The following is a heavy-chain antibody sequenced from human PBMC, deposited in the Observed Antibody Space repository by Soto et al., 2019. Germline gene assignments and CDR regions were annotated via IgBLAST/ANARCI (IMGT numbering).Heavy chain of an antibody. Sequence: GGSLRLSCAASGFIFSAYGIHWVRQAPGKGLEWVAIVWNDGINKYYADSVKGRFTISRDNFKNTVDLQMNSLRVEDTAVYYCARLAYSNFLGGLDSWGQGTLVTVSS. D-gene: IGHD1-26*01. CDR3: ARLAYSNFLGGLDS. CDR2: VWNDGINK. CDR1: GFIFSAYG. V-gene: IGHV3-33*01. J-gene: IGHJ5*01.